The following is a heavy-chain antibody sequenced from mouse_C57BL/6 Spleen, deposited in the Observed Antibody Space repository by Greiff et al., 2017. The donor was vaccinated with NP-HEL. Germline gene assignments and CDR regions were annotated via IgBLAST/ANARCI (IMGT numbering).Heavy chain of an antibody. Sequence: VQLQQSGPELVKPGASVKIPCKASGYTFTDYNMDWVKQSHGKSLEWIGDINPNNGGTIYNQKFKGKATVTVDKSSSTAYMELRSLTSEDTAVYYCARTVVAHWYFDVWGTGTTVTVSS. CDR2: INPNNGGT. V-gene: IGHV1-18*01. CDR3: ARTVVAHWYFDV. D-gene: IGHD1-1*01. CDR1: GYTFTDYN. J-gene: IGHJ1*03.